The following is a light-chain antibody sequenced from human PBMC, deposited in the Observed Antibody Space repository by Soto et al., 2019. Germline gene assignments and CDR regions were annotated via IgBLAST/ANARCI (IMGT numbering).Light chain of an antibody. CDR2: DDI. CDR3: CSYAGVYTFV. Sequence: QSALIQPRSVSGSPGQSVTISCTGTSSDVGVYKYVSWYRQLPGKAPQLMIYDDITRPAGVPDRCSGSKSGNTAFLTISGRQEDDEDDYYSCSYAGVYTFVFGTGTKLTVL. V-gene: IGLV2-11*01. J-gene: IGLJ1*01. CDR1: SSDVGVYKY.